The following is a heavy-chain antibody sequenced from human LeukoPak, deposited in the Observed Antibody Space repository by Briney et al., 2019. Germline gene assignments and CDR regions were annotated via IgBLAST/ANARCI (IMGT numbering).Heavy chain of an antibody. CDR3: AREYSGYDLAFDY. CDR2: ISSSSSYI. J-gene: IGHJ4*02. CDR1: GFTFSSYS. Sequence: GGSLSLSCAASGFTFSSYSMNWVRRAPGKGLEWVSSISSSSSYIYYADSVKARFTISRDNAKNSLYLQMNSLRAEDTAVYYCAREYSGYDLAFDYWGQGTLVTVSS. V-gene: IGHV3-21*01. D-gene: IGHD5-12*01.